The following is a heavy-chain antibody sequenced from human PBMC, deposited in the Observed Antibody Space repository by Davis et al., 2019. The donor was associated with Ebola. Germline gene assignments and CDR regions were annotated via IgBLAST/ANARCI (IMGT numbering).Heavy chain of an antibody. CDR1: GFTFEDYA. V-gene: IGHV3-9*01. D-gene: IGHD5-12*01. CDR2: IDWNSVNI. CDR3: ARGVVATIEAYFDY. Sequence: SLKISCGASGFTFEDYAMYWVRQVPGKGLEWVSSIDWNSVNIHYADSVKGRFTVSRDNAKKSLYLQMNSLRDEDTALYYCARGVVATIEAYFDYWGQGTLVTVSS. J-gene: IGHJ4*02.